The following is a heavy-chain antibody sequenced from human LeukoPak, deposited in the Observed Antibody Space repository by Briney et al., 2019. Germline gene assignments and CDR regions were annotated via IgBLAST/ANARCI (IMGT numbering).Heavy chain of an antibody. J-gene: IGHJ5*02. CDR1: GYTFTGNY. V-gene: IGHV1-2*02. CDR3: ARGGSGSYFSWLDP. D-gene: IGHD3-10*01. Sequence: ASVKVSCKASGYTFTGNYIHWVRQAPAQGLECVGWINPNSGGTNYAQKFQGRVTITRDTSISTAYMELSRLRSDDTAVYYCARGGSGSYFSWLDPWGQGTLVTVSS. CDR2: INPNSGGT.